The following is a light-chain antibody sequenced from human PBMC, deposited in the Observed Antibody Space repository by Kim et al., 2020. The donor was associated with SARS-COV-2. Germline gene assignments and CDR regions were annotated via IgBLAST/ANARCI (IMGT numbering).Light chain of an antibody. V-gene: IGKV1-5*01. CDR2: DAS. CDR3: QQYKSYWT. J-gene: IGKJ1*01. Sequence: DIQMTQSPSTLSASVGDRVTITCRASQSISSWLAWYQQKPGKAPKLLIYDASSLESGVPSRFSGSGSGTEFTLTISSLQPDDFATYYCQQYKSYWTFSQVTKM. CDR1: QSISSW.